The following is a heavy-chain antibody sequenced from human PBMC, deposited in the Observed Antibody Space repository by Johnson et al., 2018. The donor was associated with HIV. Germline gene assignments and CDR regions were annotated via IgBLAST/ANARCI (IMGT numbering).Heavy chain of an antibody. Sequence: QVQLVESGGGVVQPGRSLRLSCAASGFIFSDYGMHWVRQAPGKGLEWVAVISYDGTEKSYADSVKGRFTLSRDTAKNSLFLQMNSLTVEDTAVYYCARSQLLALDVFNMWGQGTMVTVSS. CDR2: ISYDGTEK. V-gene: IGHV3-30*03. J-gene: IGHJ3*02. CDR1: GFIFSDYG. CDR3: ARSQLLALDVFNM.